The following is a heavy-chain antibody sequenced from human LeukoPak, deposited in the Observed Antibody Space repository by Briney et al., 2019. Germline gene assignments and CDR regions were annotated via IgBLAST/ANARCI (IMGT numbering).Heavy chain of an antibody. D-gene: IGHD2-15*01. Sequence: SGGSLRLSCAASGLTFNNAWMSLVRQAPGKGLEWVGRIRSRSAGGTTDYGAPVKGRFTISRDDSKNTLYLQMNSLKTEDTAVYYCSTGGGTHDYWGQGTLVTVSS. V-gene: IGHV3-15*01. CDR2: IRSRSAGGTT. CDR3: STGGGTHDY. CDR1: GLTFNNAW. J-gene: IGHJ4*02.